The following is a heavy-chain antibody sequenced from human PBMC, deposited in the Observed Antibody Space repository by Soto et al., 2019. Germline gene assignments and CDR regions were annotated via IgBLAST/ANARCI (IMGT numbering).Heavy chain of an antibody. D-gene: IGHD3-9*01. CDR2: ISYDGSNK. CDR3: ATNYYDILTGYYYYYYGMDV. V-gene: IGHV3-30*03. Sequence: GGSLRLSCXASGFTFSSYGMHWVRQAPGKGLEWVAVISYDGSNKYYADSVKGRFTISRDNSKNTLYLQMNSLRAEDTAVYYCATNYYDILTGYYYYYYGMDVWGQGTTVTVSS. J-gene: IGHJ6*02. CDR1: GFTFSSYG.